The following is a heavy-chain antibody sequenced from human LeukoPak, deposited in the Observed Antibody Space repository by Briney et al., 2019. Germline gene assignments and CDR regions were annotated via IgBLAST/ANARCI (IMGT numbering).Heavy chain of an antibody. J-gene: IGHJ6*02. D-gene: IGHD5-24*01. V-gene: IGHV4-30-4*01. Sequence: PSETLSLTCTVSGGSISSGDYSWSWIRQPPGKGLEWIGYIYYSGSTYYNPSLKSRVTISVDTSKNQFSLKLSSVTAADTAVYYCARAAEMATIWGPVRDYYYGMDVWGQGTTVTVSS. CDR2: IYYSGST. CDR1: GGSISSGDYS. CDR3: ARAAEMATIWGPVRDYYYGMDV.